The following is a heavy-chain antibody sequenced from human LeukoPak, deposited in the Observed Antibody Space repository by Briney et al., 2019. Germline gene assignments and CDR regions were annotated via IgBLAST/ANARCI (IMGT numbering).Heavy chain of an antibody. CDR3: ARARIAAPLLDY. CDR1: EFTFTSYE. Sequence: GGSLRLSCAASEFTFTSYELNWVRQAPGKGLEWVSYISSSGNTISYADSVKGRFTISRDNAKNSLYLQMNSLRVEDTSVYYCARARIAAPLLDYWGQGTLVTVSS. CDR2: ISSSGNTI. D-gene: IGHD6-13*01. J-gene: IGHJ4*02. V-gene: IGHV3-48*03.